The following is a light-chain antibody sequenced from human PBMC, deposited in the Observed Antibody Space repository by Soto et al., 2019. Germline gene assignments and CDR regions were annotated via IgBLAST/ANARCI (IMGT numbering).Light chain of an antibody. J-gene: IGLJ2*01. V-gene: IGLV2-14*03. CDR2: DVS. CDR3: SSFATSIVI. Sequence: QSVLTQPASVSGSPGPSITISCTGTSSDVGGYNYVSWYQQHPGKAPKLIIYDVSNRPSGVSTRFSGSKSGNTASLTISGLQAEDEANYYCSSFATSIVIFGGGTKLTVL. CDR1: SSDVGGYNY.